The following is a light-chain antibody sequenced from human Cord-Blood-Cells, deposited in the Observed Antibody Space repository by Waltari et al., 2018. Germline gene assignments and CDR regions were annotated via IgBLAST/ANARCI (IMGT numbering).Light chain of an antibody. V-gene: IGLV2-23*02. CDR3: CSYAGSSTYV. CDR2: EVS. Sequence: QSALTQPASVSGSPGQSITISCTGTSSDVGSYNLVSWYQQHPGKAPKLMIYEVSKRPSGVFNCFAGSKSGNTASLTISGLQAEDEADYYCCSYAGSSTYVFGTGNKVTVL. CDR1: SSDVGSYNL. J-gene: IGLJ1*01.